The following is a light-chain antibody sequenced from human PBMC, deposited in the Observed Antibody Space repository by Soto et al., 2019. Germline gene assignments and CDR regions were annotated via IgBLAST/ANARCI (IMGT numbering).Light chain of an antibody. CDR1: QSVSSSY. CDR2: GAS. V-gene: IGKV3-20*01. Sequence: EIVLTQSPGTLSLSPGERATLSCRASQSVSSSYLAWYQQKPGQAPRLLIYGASSSATGIPDRFSGSGSGTDFTLTISRLEPEDCAVYYCHQYCLSPWTFGQGTKVEIK. J-gene: IGKJ1*01. CDR3: HQYCLSPWT.